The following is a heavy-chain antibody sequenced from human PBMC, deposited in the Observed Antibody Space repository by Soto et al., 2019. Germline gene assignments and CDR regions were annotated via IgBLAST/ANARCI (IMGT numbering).Heavy chain of an antibody. CDR1: GFTFSSYW. J-gene: IGHJ5*02. CDR2: ISGDGSST. CDR3: ARGSYSSSWYVDWFDP. D-gene: IGHD6-13*01. V-gene: IGHV3-74*01. Sequence: GGSLRLSCAASGFTFSSYWMHWVRQSPGKGLVWVSRISGDGSSTSYADSVKGRFTISRDNAKDTLYLQMNSLRAEDTAVYYCARGSYSSSWYVDWFDPWGQGTLVTVSS.